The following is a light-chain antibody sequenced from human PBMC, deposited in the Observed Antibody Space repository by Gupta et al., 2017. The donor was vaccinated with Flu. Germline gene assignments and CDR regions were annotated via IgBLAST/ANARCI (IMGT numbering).Light chain of an antibody. CDR2: ENN. Sequence: QSVLPQPPSVSAAPGQKFTISCSGSSSNIGNNYVSWYQQLPGTAPKLLIYENNKRPSGIPDRFSGSRSDTSATLGITGLQTGDEADYYCGTWDSSRSGWVFGGGTKLTVL. CDR3: GTWDSSRSGWV. CDR1: SSNIGNNY. J-gene: IGLJ3*02. V-gene: IGLV1-51*02.